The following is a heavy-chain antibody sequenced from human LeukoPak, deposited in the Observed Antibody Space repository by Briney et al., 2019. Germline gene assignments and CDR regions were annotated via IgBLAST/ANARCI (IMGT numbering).Heavy chain of an antibody. CDR2: ISYDGSNK. J-gene: IGHJ6*03. CDR1: GFTFSSYW. D-gene: IGHD3-3*01. Sequence: GGSLRLSCAASGFTFSSYWMSWVRQAPGKGLEWVAVISYDGSNKYYADSVKGRFTISRDNSKNTLYLQMNSLRAEDTAVYYCAKDPRYYDFWSGYDYYYYMDVWGKGTAVTVSS. CDR3: AKDPRYYDFWSGYDYYYYMDV. V-gene: IGHV3-30*18.